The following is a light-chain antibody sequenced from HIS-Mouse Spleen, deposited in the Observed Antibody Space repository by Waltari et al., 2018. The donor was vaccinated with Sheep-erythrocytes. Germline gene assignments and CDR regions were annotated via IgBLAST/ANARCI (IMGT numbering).Light chain of an antibody. Sequence: QSALTQPASVSGSPGQSLTLSCTGTSIDAVSYYLVSWYQQHPGKAPKLMIYEVSKRPSGVSNRFSGSKSGNTASLTISGLQAEDEADYYCCSYAGSSTPLVFGGGTKLTVL. J-gene: IGLJ3*02. CDR1: SIDAVSYYL. CDR2: EVS. CDR3: CSYAGSSTPLV. V-gene: IGLV2-23*02.